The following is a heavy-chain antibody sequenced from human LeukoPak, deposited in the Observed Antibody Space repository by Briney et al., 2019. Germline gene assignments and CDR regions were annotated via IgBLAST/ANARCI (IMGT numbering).Heavy chain of an antibody. D-gene: IGHD1-26*01. CDR3: AKDRIVGRSRYFDY. Sequence: GGSLRLSCATSGFTFHRVRQAPGKGLEWVAFIQFDGINKYYADSAKGRFTIYRDNSKNTLFMHMNSLRAEDTAVYYCAKDRIVGRSRYFDYWGQGTLVTVSS. V-gene: IGHV3-30*02. CDR1: GFTFHR. CDR2: IQFDGINK. J-gene: IGHJ4*02.